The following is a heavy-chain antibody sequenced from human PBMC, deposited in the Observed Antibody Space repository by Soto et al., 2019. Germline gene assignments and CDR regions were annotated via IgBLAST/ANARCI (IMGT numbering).Heavy chain of an antibody. D-gene: IGHD3-22*01. V-gene: IGHV4-59*01. CDR1: GGSISSYY. CDR3: ARTYDGSGPNSGGYGFEI. CDR2: IYYSGST. J-gene: IGHJ3*02. Sequence: SETLSLTCTVSGGSISSYYWSWIRQPPGKGLEWIGYIYYSGSTNYNPSLKSRVTISVDTSKNQFSLKLSSVTAADTAVYYCARTYDGSGPNSGGYGFEIWGQGTTVTVAS.